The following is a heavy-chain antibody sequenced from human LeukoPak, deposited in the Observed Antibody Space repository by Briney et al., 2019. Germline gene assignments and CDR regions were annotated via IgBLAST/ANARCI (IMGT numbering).Heavy chain of an antibody. CDR1: GINFSSYE. Sequence: GGSLRLSCVASGINFSSYEMNWVRQAPGKGLECVAYISSSGGTIYYADSVKGRFTMSRDYAKASLYLQMDSLRAEDTAVYYCARGRPENYGSGTYLTFWGQGTLVTVSS. CDR3: ARGRPENYGSGTYLTF. V-gene: IGHV3-48*03. D-gene: IGHD3-10*01. J-gene: IGHJ4*02. CDR2: ISSSGGTI.